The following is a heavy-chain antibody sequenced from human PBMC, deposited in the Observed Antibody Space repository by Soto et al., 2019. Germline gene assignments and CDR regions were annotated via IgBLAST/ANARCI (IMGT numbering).Heavy chain of an antibody. CDR2: IYWDDDK. CDR1: GFSLTTSRVG. J-gene: IGHJ3*01. Sequence: SGPTLVNPTQTLTLTCSFSGFSLTTSRVGVGWTRQPPGEALEWLAIIYWDDDKRYSPSLQSRLAITKDTSKNQVVLTMTNLDPVDTGTYYCAHIMITFGGVSALDAFDFWGPGTMVTVSS. V-gene: IGHV2-5*02. D-gene: IGHD3-16*01. CDR3: AHIMITFGGVSALDAFDF.